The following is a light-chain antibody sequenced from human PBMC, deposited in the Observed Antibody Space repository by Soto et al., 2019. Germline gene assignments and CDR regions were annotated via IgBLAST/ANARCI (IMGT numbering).Light chain of an antibody. Sequence: DIQMTQSPSTLSASIGDRVTITCRASESIRTWLAWYQHKPGKAPKFLIYDASSLESGVPSRFSGSGSGTEFTLTISRLEPEDFAVYYCQQCGSSPRTFGQGTKVDIK. CDR1: ESIRTW. CDR2: DAS. CDR3: QQCGSSPRT. V-gene: IGKV1-5*01. J-gene: IGKJ1*01.